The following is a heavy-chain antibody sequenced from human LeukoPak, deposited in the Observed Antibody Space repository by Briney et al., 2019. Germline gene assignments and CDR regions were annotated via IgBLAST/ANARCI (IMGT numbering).Heavy chain of an antibody. D-gene: IGHD3-22*01. Sequence: PGGSLRLSCAASRFTFSSYWMHWVRQAPGKGLVWVSRINGDGSTTTYADSVKGRFTISRDNAKNTLYLQMNSLRAEDTAVYYCARDLGQYYDTSDNWFDPWGQGTLVTVSS. CDR3: ARDLGQYYDTSDNWFDP. CDR2: INGDGSTT. CDR1: RFTFSSYW. J-gene: IGHJ5*02. V-gene: IGHV3-74*01.